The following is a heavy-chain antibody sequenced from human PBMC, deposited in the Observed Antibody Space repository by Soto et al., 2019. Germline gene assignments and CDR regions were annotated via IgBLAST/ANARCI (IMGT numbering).Heavy chain of an antibody. CDR2: ISGSGGST. V-gene: IGHV3-23*01. J-gene: IGHJ4*02. CDR1: GFTFSSYA. CDR3: AKDRGIVATIRDPQPFDY. D-gene: IGHD5-12*01. Sequence: GGSLRLSCAASGFTFSSYAMSWVRQAPGKGLEWVSAISGSGGSTYYADSVKGRFTISRDNSKNTLYLQMNSLRAEDTAVYYCAKDRGIVATIRDPQPFDYWGQGTLVTVSS.